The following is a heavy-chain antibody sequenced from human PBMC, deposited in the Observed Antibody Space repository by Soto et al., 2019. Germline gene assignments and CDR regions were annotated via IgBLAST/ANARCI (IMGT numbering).Heavy chain of an antibody. CDR3: AKDDLKYCSGGSCSLPFY. Sequence: GSLRLSCAASGFTFSSYGMHWVRQAPGKGLEWVAVISYDGSNKYYADSVKGRFTISRDNSKNTLYLQMNSLRAEDTAVYYCAKDDLKYCSGGSCSLPFYWGQGTLVTVSS. CDR1: GFTFSSYG. D-gene: IGHD2-15*01. CDR2: ISYDGSNK. V-gene: IGHV3-30*18. J-gene: IGHJ4*02.